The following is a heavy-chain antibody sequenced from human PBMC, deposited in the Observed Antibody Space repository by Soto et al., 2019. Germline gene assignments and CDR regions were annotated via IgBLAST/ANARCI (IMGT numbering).Heavy chain of an antibody. Sequence: GGSLRLSCAASGFTFSDHYMDWVRQAPGKGLEWVGRTRNKANSYTTEYAASVKGRFTISRDDSKNSLYLQMNSLKTEDTAVYYCARETGYSSGWSGGAFDIWGQGTMVTVSS. J-gene: IGHJ3*02. CDR1: GFTFSDHY. V-gene: IGHV3-72*01. D-gene: IGHD6-19*01. CDR3: ARETGYSSGWSGGAFDI. CDR2: TRNKANSYTT.